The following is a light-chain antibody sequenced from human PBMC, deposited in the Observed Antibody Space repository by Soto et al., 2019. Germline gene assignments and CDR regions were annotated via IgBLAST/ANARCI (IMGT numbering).Light chain of an antibody. CDR1: QSVGSNY. V-gene: IGKV3-20*01. Sequence: EIVLPQSPGTLSLSPGERATLSCRASQSVGSNYLAWYQQKPGQAPRLLIYTASGRATGIPDRFSGSGSGTDFTLTISRVEPEDFAVYYCQQYGTSPWTFGQGTKVEIK. J-gene: IGKJ1*01. CDR3: QQYGTSPWT. CDR2: TAS.